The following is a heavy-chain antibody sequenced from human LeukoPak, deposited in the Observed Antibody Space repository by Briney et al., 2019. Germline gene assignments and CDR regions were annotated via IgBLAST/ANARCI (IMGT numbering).Heavy chain of an antibody. CDR2: ISGNGDNT. J-gene: IGHJ4*02. V-gene: IGHV1-18*01. D-gene: IGHD4-17*01. Sequence: ASAKVSCKASGYTYPTYGISWVRQAPGQGLEWMGWISGNGDNTKYVQEFQGRVTMTTDTSTSTAYMDLRSLSSDDTAIYYCARVHGYYIGLYYFDYWGQGTLVTVSS. CDR3: ARVHGYYIGLYYFDY. CDR1: GYTYPTYG.